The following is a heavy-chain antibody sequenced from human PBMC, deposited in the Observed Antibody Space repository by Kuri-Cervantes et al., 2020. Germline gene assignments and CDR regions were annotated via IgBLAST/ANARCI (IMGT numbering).Heavy chain of an antibody. CDR3: AVGAGHNWFDP. Sequence: SQTLSLTCAVYGGSFSGYYWSWIRQPPGKGLEWIGEINHSGRTNYNPSLKSRVTISVDTSKNQFSLKLSSVTAADTAVYYCAVGAGHNWFDPWGQGTLVTVSS. CDR2: INHSGRT. CDR1: GGSFSGYY. D-gene: IGHD3-16*01. V-gene: IGHV4-34*01. J-gene: IGHJ5*02.